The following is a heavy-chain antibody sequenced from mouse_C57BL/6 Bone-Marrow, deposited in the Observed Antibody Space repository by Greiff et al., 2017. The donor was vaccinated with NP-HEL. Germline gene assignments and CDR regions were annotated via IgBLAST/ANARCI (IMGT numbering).Heavy chain of an antibody. CDR2: INPNNGGT. CDR1: GYTFTDYY. J-gene: IGHJ3*01. D-gene: IGHD4-1*01. Sequence: EVQLQQSGPELVKPGASVKISCKASGYTFTDYYMNWVKQSHGKSLEWIGDINPNNGGTSYNQKFKGKATLTVDKSSSTAYMELRSLTSEDSAVYYCARDVTGRFAYWGQGTLVTVSA. CDR3: ARDVTGRFAY. V-gene: IGHV1-26*01.